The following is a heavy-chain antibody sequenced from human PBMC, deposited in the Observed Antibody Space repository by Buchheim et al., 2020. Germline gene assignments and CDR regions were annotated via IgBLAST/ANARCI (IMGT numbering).Heavy chain of an antibody. Sequence: QVQLQESGPGLVKPSQTLSLTCTVSGGSISSGDYYWSWIRQPPGKGLEWIGYIYYSGSTYYNPSLKSRVTISVDTSKNQFSLKLSSVTAADTAVYYCARSEGSGSAPLLIVVVPAGSFSFDPWGQGTL. D-gene: IGHD2-2*01. CDR3: ARSEGSGSAPLLIVVVPAGSFSFDP. J-gene: IGHJ5*02. CDR2: IYYSGST. V-gene: IGHV4-30-4*01. CDR1: GGSISSGDYY.